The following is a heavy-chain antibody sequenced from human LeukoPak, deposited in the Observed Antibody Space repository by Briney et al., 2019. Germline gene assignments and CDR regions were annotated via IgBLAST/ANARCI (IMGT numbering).Heavy chain of an antibody. Sequence: ASVKASCKASGYTFTGYYMHWVRQAPGQGLEWMGWINPDSGGTNYAQKFQGRVTMTRDTSISTAYMELSRLRSDDAAVYYCARMAMEGGYYFDYWGQGTLVTVSS. V-gene: IGHV1-2*02. D-gene: IGHD2-8*01. CDR1: GYTFTGYY. J-gene: IGHJ4*02. CDR3: ARMAMEGGYYFDY. CDR2: INPDSGGT.